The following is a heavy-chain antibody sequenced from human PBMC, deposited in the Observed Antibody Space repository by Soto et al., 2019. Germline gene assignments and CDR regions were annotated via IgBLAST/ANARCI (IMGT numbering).Heavy chain of an antibody. Sequence: GGSLRLSCAASGFTFSSYGMHWVRQAPGKGLEWVAVISYDGSSKYYADSVKGRFTISRDNSKNTLYLQMNSLRAEDTAVYYCAKEWGYDFWSGYYPLAYYYGMDVWGQGTTVTVSS. V-gene: IGHV3-30*18. CDR2: ISYDGSSK. CDR1: GFTFSSYG. CDR3: AKEWGYDFWSGYYPLAYYYGMDV. D-gene: IGHD3-3*01. J-gene: IGHJ6*02.